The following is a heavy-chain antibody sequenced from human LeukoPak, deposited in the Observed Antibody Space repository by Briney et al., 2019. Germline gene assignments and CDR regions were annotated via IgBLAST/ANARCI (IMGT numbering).Heavy chain of an antibody. Sequence: SETLSLTCAVYGGSFSGYYWGWIRQPPGKGLEWIGEIDHSGSTNYNPSLKSRVTISADTSTNQFSLKLTSVTAADTAVYYCARQRITMVRGVIRAGALDIWGQGTMVTVSS. CDR2: IDHSGST. J-gene: IGHJ3*02. D-gene: IGHD3-10*01. V-gene: IGHV4-34*01. CDR3: ARQRITMVRGVIRAGALDI. CDR1: GGSFSGYY.